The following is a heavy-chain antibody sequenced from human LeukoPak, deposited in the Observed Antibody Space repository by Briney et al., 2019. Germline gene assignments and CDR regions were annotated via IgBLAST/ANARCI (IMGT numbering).Heavy chain of an antibody. CDR2: ISWNSGSI. CDR1: GFTFDDYA. Sequence: GRSLRLSCAASGFTFDDYAMHWVRQAPGKGLEWVSGISWNSGSIGYADSVKGRFTISRNNAKNSLYLQMNSLRAEDMALYYCAKDSSGSYYGPGRFFDYWGQGTLVTVSS. J-gene: IGHJ4*02. V-gene: IGHV3-9*03. D-gene: IGHD1-26*01. CDR3: AKDSSGSYYGPGRFFDY.